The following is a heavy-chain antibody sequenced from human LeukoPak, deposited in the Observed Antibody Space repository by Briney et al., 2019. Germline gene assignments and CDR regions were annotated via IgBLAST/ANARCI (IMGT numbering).Heavy chain of an antibody. Sequence: GGSLRLSCAASGFTFSSYGMHWVRQAPGKGLEWVAFIRYDGSNKYYADSVKGRFTIFRDNSKNTLYLQMNSLRAEDTAVYYCAKGGTAMVKNWFDPWGQGTLVTVSS. V-gene: IGHV3-30*02. D-gene: IGHD5-18*01. CDR2: IRYDGSNK. J-gene: IGHJ5*02. CDR3: AKGGTAMVKNWFDP. CDR1: GFTFSSYG.